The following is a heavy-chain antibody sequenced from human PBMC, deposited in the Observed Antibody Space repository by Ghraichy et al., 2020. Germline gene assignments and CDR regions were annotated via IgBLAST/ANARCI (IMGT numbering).Heavy chain of an antibody. CDR1: GFTFSDFN. D-gene: IGHD3-9*01. Sequence: GGSLRLSCEASGFTFSDFNMNWVHQAPGKGLEWVSSISSTSSYIYYADAVQGRFTISRDNARNSLFLQMNSLRAEDSAIYYCARSGLRFYDWLSEARYDFDYWGQGARITVSS. V-gene: IGHV3-21*01. CDR2: ISSTSSYI. CDR3: ARSGLRFYDWLSEARYDFDY. J-gene: IGHJ4*02.